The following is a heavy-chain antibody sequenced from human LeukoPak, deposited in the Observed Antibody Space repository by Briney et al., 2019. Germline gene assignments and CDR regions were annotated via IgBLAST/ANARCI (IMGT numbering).Heavy chain of an antibody. J-gene: IGHJ4*02. CDR2: FKSKTNGGTT. CDR1: GFTFSSYG. D-gene: IGHD1-26*01. V-gene: IGHV3-15*01. CDR3: TTEYSGSFSN. Sequence: PGGSLRLSCAASGFTFSSYGMSWVRQVPGKGLEWIGLFKSKTNGGTTDYAAPVKGRFTMSRDDSKNTLYLQMNSLKTEDTAMYYCTTEYSGSFSNWGQGILVTVSS.